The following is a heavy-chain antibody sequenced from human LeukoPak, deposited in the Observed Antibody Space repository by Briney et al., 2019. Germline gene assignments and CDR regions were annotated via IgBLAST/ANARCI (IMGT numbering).Heavy chain of an antibody. Sequence: SQTLSLTCTVSGGSISSGGYYWSWIRQHPGEGLEWIGYIYYSGSTYYNPSLKSRVTISVDTSKNQFSLKLSSVTAADTAVYYCARTYGDYEGNWFDPWGQGTLVTVSS. CDR3: ARTYGDYEGNWFDP. CDR2: IYYSGST. CDR1: GGSISSGGYY. J-gene: IGHJ5*02. D-gene: IGHD4-17*01. V-gene: IGHV4-31*03.